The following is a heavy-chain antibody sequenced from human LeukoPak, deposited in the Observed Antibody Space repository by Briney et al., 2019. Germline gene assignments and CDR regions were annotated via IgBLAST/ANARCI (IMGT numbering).Heavy chain of an antibody. D-gene: IGHD6-19*01. CDR1: GGSISSSSYY. J-gene: IGHJ6*02. Sequence: SETLPLTCTVSGGSISSSSYYWGWIRQPPGKGLEWIGSIYYSGSTYYNPSLKSRVTISVDTSKNQFSLKLSSVTAADTAVYYCASLGSRYSSGWYNFRTYGMDVWGQGTTVTVSS. CDR2: IYYSGST. CDR3: ASLGSRYSSGWYNFRTYGMDV. V-gene: IGHV4-39*01.